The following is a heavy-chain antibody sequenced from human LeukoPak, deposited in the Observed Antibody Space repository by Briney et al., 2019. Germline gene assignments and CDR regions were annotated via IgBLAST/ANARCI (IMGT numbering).Heavy chain of an antibody. D-gene: IGHD3-22*01. J-gene: IGHJ4*02. CDR3: ARQGWPYYYDI. CDR1: GASIRDYY. CDR2: FFYSGSP. V-gene: IGHV4-59*08. Sequence: PSETLSLTCTVSGASIRDYYWSWIRQPPGKGLEWIGYFFYSGSPNYNPSLKSRVTISVDMSKNQFSLKVTSATAADTALYYCARQGWPYYYDIWGQGTLVTVSS.